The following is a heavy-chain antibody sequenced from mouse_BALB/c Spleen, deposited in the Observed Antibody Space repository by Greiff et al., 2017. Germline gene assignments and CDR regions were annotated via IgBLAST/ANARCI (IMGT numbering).Heavy chain of an antibody. Sequence: VQLQQSGPGLVKPSQSLSLTCSVTGYSITSGYYWNWIRQFPGNKLEWMGYISYDGSNNYNPSLKNRISITRDTSKNQFFLKLNSVTTEDTATYYCARDRGGFDYGGQGTTLTVSS. CDR3: ARDRGGFDY. CDR1: GYSITSGYY. CDR2: ISYDGSN. V-gene: IGHV3-6*02. J-gene: IGHJ2*01.